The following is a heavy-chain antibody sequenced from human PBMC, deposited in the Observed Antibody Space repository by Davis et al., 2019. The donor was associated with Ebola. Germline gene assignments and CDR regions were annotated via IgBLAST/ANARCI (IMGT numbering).Heavy chain of an antibody. Sequence: SVKVSCKASGGTFSSYAISWVRQAPGQGLEWLGGIIPLFGTANYAQKFQGRVTITADESTSTAYMELSSLRSEETAVYYCASRPNRAAAGDYWGQGTRVTVSS. CDR1: GGTFSSYA. V-gene: IGHV1-69*13. J-gene: IGHJ4*02. CDR2: IIPLFGTA. D-gene: IGHD6-13*01. CDR3: ASRPNRAAAGDY.